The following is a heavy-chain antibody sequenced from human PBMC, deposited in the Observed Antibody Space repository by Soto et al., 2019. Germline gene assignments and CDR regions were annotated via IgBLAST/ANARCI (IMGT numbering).Heavy chain of an antibody. D-gene: IGHD5-12*01. Sequence: QITLKESGPTLVKPTQTLTLTCTFSGFSLSTRGVAVGWFRQPPGKALEWLALIYWDEDKLYSPSLKSRLTITDDTSKNHMVLTLTNMDPVETATYYCAHRPRGYAYSFDYWGQGTLVTVSS. J-gene: IGHJ4*02. CDR3: AHRPRGYAYSFDY. V-gene: IGHV2-5*02. CDR2: IYWDEDK. CDR1: GFSLSTRGVA.